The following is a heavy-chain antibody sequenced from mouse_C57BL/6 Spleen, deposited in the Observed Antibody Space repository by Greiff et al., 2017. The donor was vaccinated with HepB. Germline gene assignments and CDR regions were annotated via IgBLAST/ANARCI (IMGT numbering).Heavy chain of an antibody. CDR1: GYTFTSYW. V-gene: IGHV1-59*01. D-gene: IGHD1-1*01. CDR3: ARDYYGSSYAMDY. CDR2: IDPSDSYT. Sequence: QVQLQHPGAELVRPGTSVKLSCKASGYTFTSYWMHWVKQRPGQGLEWIGVIDPSDSYTNYNQKFKGKATLTVDTSSSTAYVQLSSLTSEDSAVYYCARDYYGSSYAMDYWGQGTSVTVSS. J-gene: IGHJ4*01.